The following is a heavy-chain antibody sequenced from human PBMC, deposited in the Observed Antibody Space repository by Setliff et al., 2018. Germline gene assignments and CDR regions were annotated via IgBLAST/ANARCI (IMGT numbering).Heavy chain of an antibody. J-gene: IGHJ5*02. Sequence: SETLSLTCTVSGGSISSYYWSWIRQPPGKGLEWIGHIYTSGSTNYNPSLKSRVTISVDTSKNQFSLKLSSVTAADTAVYYCARAAYYYDGDNWFDPWGQGTLVTVSS. CDR1: GGSISSYY. D-gene: IGHD3-22*01. CDR3: ARAAYYYDGDNWFDP. V-gene: IGHV4-4*08. CDR2: IYTSGST.